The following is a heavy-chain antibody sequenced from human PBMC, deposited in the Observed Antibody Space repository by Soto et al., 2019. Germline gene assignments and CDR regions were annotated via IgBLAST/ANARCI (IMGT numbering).Heavy chain of an antibody. J-gene: IGHJ1*01. V-gene: IGHV1-3*01. CDR3: ARESGLGYCSGGSCYSLQLDAEYFQH. D-gene: IGHD2-15*01. CDR2: INAGNGNT. Sequence: QVQLVQSGAEVKKPGASVKVSCKASGYTFTSYAMHWVRQAPGQRLEWMGWINAGNGNTKYSQKFQGRVNITRDTSARTAYMELSSLRSEDTAVYYCARESGLGYCSGGSCYSLQLDAEYFQHWGQGTLVTVSS. CDR1: GYTFTSYA.